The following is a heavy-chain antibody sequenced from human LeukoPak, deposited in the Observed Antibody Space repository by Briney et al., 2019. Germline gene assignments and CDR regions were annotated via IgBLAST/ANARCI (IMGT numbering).Heavy chain of an antibody. CDR3: ARERREVAVAGKGGFDY. CDR2: ISYDGSNK. D-gene: IGHD6-19*01. J-gene: IGHJ4*02. Sequence: GGSLRLSCAASGFTFSSYAMHWVRQAPGKGLEWVAVISYDGSNKYYADSVKGRFTISRDNSKNTLYLQMNSLRAEDTAVYYCARERREVAVAGKGGFDYWGQGTLVTVSS. CDR1: GFTFSSYA. V-gene: IGHV3-30-3*01.